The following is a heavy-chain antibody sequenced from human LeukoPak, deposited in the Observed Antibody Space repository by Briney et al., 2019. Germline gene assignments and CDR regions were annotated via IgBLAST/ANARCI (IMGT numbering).Heavy chain of an antibody. CDR1: GFTFSSYE. J-gene: IGHJ4*02. V-gene: IGHV3-48*03. D-gene: IGHD6-19*01. CDR3: SKDKNRLGNFYL. Sequence: GGSLRLSCAASGFTFSSYEMNWVRQAPGKGLEWVSYISSSGSTIYYADSVKGRFTISRDNAKNSLYLQMNSLGAEDTAVYYCSKDKNRLGNFYLLGQGNLVTGSS. CDR2: ISSSGSTI.